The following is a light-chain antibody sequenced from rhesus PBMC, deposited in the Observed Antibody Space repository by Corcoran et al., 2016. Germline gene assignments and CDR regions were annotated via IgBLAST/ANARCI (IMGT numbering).Light chain of an antibody. CDR3: QQDNNLWT. CDR1: QSVGSY. V-gene: IGKV3-24*04. Sequence: ETVVTQSPATLSLSPGERATLSCRASQSVGSYLAWYQQKPGQAPRLLIHGASSRATGIPDRFSGSGSGTDFTLTIRGLEPEDVGVYYCQQDNNLWTFGQEPKVGIQ. J-gene: IGKJ1*01. CDR2: GAS.